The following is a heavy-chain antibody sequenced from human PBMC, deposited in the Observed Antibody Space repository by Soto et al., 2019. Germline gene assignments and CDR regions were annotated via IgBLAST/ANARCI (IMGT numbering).Heavy chain of an antibody. J-gene: IGHJ4*02. V-gene: IGHV4-59*01. Sequence: SETLSLTCTVSGGSISSYYWSWIRQPPGKGLEWIGYIYYSGSTNYNPSLKSRVTISVDTSKNQFSLELSSVTAADTAVYYCASYGDYVLGYWGQGTLVTVSS. CDR2: IYYSGST. D-gene: IGHD4-17*01. CDR1: GGSISSYY. CDR3: ASYGDYVLGY.